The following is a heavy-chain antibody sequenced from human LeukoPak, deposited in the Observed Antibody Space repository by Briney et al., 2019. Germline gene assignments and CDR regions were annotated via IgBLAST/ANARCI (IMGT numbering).Heavy chain of an antibody. D-gene: IGHD6-13*01. V-gene: IGHV4-39*01. CDR2: IYYSGST. J-gene: IGHJ4*02. Sequence: SETLSLTCTVSGGSISSSSYYWGWIRQPPGKGLEWIGSIYYSGSTYYNPSLKSRVTISVDTSKNQFSLKLSSVTAADTAVYYCARSSWYEAYYFDYWGQGTLVTVSS. CDR1: GGSISSSSYY. CDR3: ARSSWYEAYYFDY.